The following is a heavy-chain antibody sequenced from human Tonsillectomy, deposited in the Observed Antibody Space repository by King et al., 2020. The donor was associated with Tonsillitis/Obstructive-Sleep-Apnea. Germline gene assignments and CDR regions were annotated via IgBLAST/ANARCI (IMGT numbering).Heavy chain of an antibody. CDR3: ARGYCSSPSCHGDDAFDI. CDR1: GGSISSSNW. J-gene: IGHJ3*02. Sequence: LPESGPGLVKPSGTLSLTCAVSGGSISSSNWWSWVRQPPGKGLEWIGKIYHSGSTDYNPSLTSRVTISVDKSKNHFSLRLSSVTAADTAVYYCARGYCSSPSCHGDDAFDIWGQGTMVTVSS. V-gene: IGHV4-4*02. D-gene: IGHD2-2*01. CDR2: IYHSGST.